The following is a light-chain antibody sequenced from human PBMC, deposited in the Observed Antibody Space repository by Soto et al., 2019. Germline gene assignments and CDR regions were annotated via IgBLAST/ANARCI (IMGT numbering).Light chain of an antibody. V-gene: IGKV3-20*01. CDR3: QQYDNSLWT. CDR1: QTVSSVH. Sequence: EIVFTQSPGTLSLSPGERATLSCRASQTVSSVHLAWYQQKRGQAPRLFIYGASSRAAGIPDRFSGSGSGTDFTLTISRLEPEDFAVYYCQQYDNSLWTFGQGTKVDSK. CDR2: GAS. J-gene: IGKJ1*01.